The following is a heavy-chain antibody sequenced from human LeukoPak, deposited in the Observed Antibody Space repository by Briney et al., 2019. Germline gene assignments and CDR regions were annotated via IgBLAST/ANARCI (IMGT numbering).Heavy chain of an antibody. CDR1: GGSFSGYY. Sequence: KTSETLSLTCAVYGGSFSGYYWSWIRQPPGKGLEWIGEINHSGSTNYNPSLKSRVTISVDTSKNQFSLKLSSVTAADTAVYYCARFRIAARLRYYYYMDVWGKWTTVTVSS. J-gene: IGHJ6*03. CDR2: INHSGST. CDR3: ARFRIAARLRYYYYMDV. D-gene: IGHD6-6*01. V-gene: IGHV4-34*01.